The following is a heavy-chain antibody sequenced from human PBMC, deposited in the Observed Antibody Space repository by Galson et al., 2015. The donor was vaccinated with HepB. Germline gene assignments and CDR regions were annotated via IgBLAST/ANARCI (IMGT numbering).Heavy chain of an antibody. CDR2: INAGNGNT. CDR1: GYTFTSYA. V-gene: IGHV1-3*01. D-gene: IGHD3-22*01. J-gene: IGHJ3*02. CDR3: ARDRTFLTWLVGAFDI. Sequence: SVKVSCKASGYTFTSYAMHWVRQAPGQRLEWMGWINAGNGNTKYSQKFQGRVTITRDTSASTAYMELSSLRSEDTAVYYCARDRTFLTWLVGAFDIWGQGTMVTVSS.